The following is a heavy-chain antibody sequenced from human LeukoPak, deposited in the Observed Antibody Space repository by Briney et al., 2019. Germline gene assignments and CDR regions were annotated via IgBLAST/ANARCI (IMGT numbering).Heavy chain of an antibody. J-gene: IGHJ5*02. Sequence: PSETLSLTCTVSGGSISSSSYYWGWIRQPPGKGLEWIGSIYYSGSTYYNPSLKSRVTTSVDTSKNQFSLKLSSVTAADTAVYYCARDRDGPMFDPWGQGTLVTVSS. D-gene: IGHD2-21*01. CDR3: ARDRDGPMFDP. V-gene: IGHV4-39*07. CDR1: GGSISSSSYY. CDR2: IYYSGST.